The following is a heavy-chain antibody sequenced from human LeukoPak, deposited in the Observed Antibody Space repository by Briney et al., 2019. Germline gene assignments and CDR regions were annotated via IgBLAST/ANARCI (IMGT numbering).Heavy chain of an antibody. CDR1: GYTFTNSD. J-gene: IGHJ6*02. CDR3: ARMVSGSYYYYYGMDV. CDR2: MNPNSGNT. V-gene: IGHV1-8*02. Sequence: ASVKVSCKASGYTFTNSDINWVRQATGRGLEWMGWMNPNSGNTGYAQKFQGRVTMTRNTSISTAYMELSSLRSEDTAVYYCARMVSGSYYYYYGMDVWGQGTTVTVSS. D-gene: IGHD2-8*01.